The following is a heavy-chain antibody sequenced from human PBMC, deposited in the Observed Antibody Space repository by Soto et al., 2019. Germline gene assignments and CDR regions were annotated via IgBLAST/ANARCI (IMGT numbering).Heavy chain of an antibody. CDR2: ISSSSSTI. Sequence: GGSLRLSCAASGFTLSSYSMNWVRQAPGKGLEWVSYISSSSSTIYYADSVKGRFTISRDNAKNSLYLQMNSLRDEDTAVYYCARDPGYDFWSGLYGMDVWGQGTTVTVSS. V-gene: IGHV3-48*02. J-gene: IGHJ6*02. CDR1: GFTLSSYS. CDR3: ARDPGYDFWSGLYGMDV. D-gene: IGHD3-3*01.